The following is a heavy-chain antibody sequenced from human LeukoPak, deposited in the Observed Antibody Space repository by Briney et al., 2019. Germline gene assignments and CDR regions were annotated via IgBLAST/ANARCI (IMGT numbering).Heavy chain of an antibody. J-gene: IGHJ4*02. CDR1: GFTFSSYW. CDR3: ARDGDSSGWYEVAY. CDR2: IKQEGSEK. V-gene: IGHV3-7*03. Sequence: PGGSLRLSCAASGFTFSSYWMRWVRQAPGEGLEWVANIKQEGSEKYYVDSVKGRFTISRDNAKNSLYLQMNSLRAEDTAVYYCARDGDSSGWYEVAYWGEGRLVT. D-gene: IGHD6-19*01.